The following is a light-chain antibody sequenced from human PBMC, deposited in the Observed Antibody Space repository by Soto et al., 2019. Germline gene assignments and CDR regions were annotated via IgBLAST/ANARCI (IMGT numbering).Light chain of an antibody. V-gene: IGKV3-15*01. J-gene: IGKJ5*01. Sequence: EIVLTQSPGTLSLSPGERATLSCRASQSVSSNYLAWYQQKPGQAPSLLIYGASTRATGIPARFSGSGSGTEFTLTISSLQSEDFAVYFCHQYNNWPRTFGQGTRLEIK. CDR3: HQYNNWPRT. CDR1: QSVSSN. CDR2: GAS.